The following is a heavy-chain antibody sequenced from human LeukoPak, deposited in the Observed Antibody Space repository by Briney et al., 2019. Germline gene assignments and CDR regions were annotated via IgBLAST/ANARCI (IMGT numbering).Heavy chain of an antibody. J-gene: IGHJ4*02. D-gene: IGHD6-13*01. CDR1: GFTFSSYA. CDR2: ISYDGSNK. V-gene: IGHV3-30*04. Sequence: PGRSLRLSCAASGFTFSSYAMHWVRQAPGKGLEWVAVISYDGSNKYYADSVKGRFTISRDNSKNTLYLQMNSLRAEDTAVYYCAREASSRIDFDYWGQGTLVTVFS. CDR3: AREASSRIDFDY.